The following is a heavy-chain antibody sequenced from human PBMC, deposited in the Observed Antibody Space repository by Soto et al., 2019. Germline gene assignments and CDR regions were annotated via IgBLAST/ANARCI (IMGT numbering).Heavy chain of an antibody. CDR1: GGSFSGYY. D-gene: IGHD6-6*01. CDR3: ARGRYSSSGDYYYYGMDV. J-gene: IGHJ6*02. CDR2: INHSGST. Sequence: SEALSLTCAVYGGSFSGYYWSWIRQPPGKGLEWIGEINHSGSTNYNPSLKSRVTISVDTSKNQFSLKLSSVTAADTTVYYCARGRYSSSGDYYYYGMDVWGQGTTVTVSS. V-gene: IGHV4-34*01.